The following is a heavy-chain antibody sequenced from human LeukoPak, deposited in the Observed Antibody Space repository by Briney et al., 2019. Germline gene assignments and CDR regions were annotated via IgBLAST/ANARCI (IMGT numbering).Heavy chain of an antibody. CDR3: AREGGSGWPDAFDI. CDR1: GLTFSSYW. D-gene: IGHD6-19*01. V-gene: IGHV3-7*01. J-gene: IGHJ3*02. Sequence: GGSLRLSCVAPGLTFSSYWMIWVRQAPGKGLEWVAHIKQDGSDMYYVDSVKGRFTVSRDNAKNSLYLQMNSLRAEDTAVYYCAREGGSGWPDAFDIWGQGTMVTVSS. CDR2: IKQDGSDM.